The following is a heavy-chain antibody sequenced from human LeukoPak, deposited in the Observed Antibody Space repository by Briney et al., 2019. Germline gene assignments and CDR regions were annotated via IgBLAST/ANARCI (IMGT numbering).Heavy chain of an antibody. V-gene: IGHV3-30*03. CDR1: GFTFSSYG. J-gene: IGHJ4*02. CDR3: ASLYGSGRSLFDY. CDR2: ISYDGSNK. Sequence: GRSLRLSCAASGFTFSSYGMHWVRQAPGKGLEWVAVISYDGSNKYYADSVKGRFTISRDNSKNTLYLQMNSLRAEDTAVYYCASLYGSGRSLFDYWGQGTPVTVSS. D-gene: IGHD3-10*01.